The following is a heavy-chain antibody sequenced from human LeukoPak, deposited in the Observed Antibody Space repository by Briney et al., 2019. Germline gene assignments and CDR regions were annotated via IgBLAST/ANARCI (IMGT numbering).Heavy chain of an antibody. D-gene: IGHD1-26*01. V-gene: IGHV1-18*01. Sequence: ASVKVSCKSSGYTFTGYGISWVRQAPGQGLEWMGWISAYNGNTNYAQKLQGRVTMTTDTSTSTAYMELRSLRSDDTAVYYCARLNRYSGSYPFDYWGQGTLVTVSS. CDR2: ISAYNGNT. CDR1: GYTFTGYG. CDR3: ARLNRYSGSYPFDY. J-gene: IGHJ4*02.